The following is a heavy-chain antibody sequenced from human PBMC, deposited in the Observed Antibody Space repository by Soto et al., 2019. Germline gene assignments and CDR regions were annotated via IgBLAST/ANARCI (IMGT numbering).Heavy chain of an antibody. Sequence: EVQLVESGGGLVKPGGSLRLSCAASGFTFSSYSMNWVRQAPGKGLEWVSSISSSSSYIYYADSVKGRFTISRDNAKNAGYLLRERPGAEGIVVYYCARDVNYCGSGRGAGTGIFDYWGQGTLVTVSS. V-gene: IGHV3-21*01. J-gene: IGHJ4*02. CDR2: ISSSSSYI. D-gene: IGHD3-10*01. CDR3: ARDVNYCGSGRGAGTGIFDY. CDR1: GFTFSSYS.